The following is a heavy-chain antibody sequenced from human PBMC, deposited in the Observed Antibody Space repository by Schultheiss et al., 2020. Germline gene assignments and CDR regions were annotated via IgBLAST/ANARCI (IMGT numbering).Heavy chain of an antibody. D-gene: IGHD6-19*01. J-gene: IGHJ4*02. CDR2: IYYSGST. CDR3: ATERTSGIAVAGTVH. CDR1: GGSISSSSYY. V-gene: IGHV4-39*02. Sequence: SQTLSLTCTVSGGSISSSSYYWSWIRQPPGKGLEWIGSIYYSGSTYYNPSLKSRVTISVDTSKNQFSLKLSSVTAADTAVYYCATERTSGIAVAGTVHWGQGTLVTVSS.